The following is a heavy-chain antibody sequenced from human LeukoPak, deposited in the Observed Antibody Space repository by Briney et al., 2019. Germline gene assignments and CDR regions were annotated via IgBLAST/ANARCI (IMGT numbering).Heavy chain of an antibody. V-gene: IGHV3-30*03. CDR1: GFTFSSYG. D-gene: IGHD2-2*01. Sequence: GGSLRLSCAASGFTFSSYGTHWVRQAPGKGLEWVAVISYDGSSKDYADSVKGRFTISRDNAKNSLYLQMNSLRAEDTAVYYCARGCSSTSCPFDYWGQGTLVTVSS. CDR3: ARGCSSTSCPFDY. J-gene: IGHJ4*02. CDR2: ISYDGSSK.